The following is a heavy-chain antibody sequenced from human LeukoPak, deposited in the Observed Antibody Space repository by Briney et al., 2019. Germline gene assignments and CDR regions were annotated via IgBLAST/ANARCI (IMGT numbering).Heavy chain of an antibody. J-gene: IGHJ4*02. CDR3: AREGSGTYLNY. D-gene: IGHD1-26*01. Sequence: PGGSLTLSCAASGSSVSTTYMTWVRQAPGKGLEWVSVIYTGGGTYYADSVKGRFTISRDNSKNTVYLQMSSLRGDDTAVYYCAREGSGTYLNYWGQGTLVTVSS. V-gene: IGHV3-53*01. CDR2: IYTGGGT. CDR1: GSSVSTTY.